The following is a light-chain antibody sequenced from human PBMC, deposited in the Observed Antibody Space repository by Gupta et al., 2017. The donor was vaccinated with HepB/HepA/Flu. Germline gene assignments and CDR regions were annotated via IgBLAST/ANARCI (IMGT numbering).Light chain of an antibody. CDR1: RSDVGGYNY. V-gene: IGLV2-14*01. Sequence: SALTQPASVSGSPGQSITISCPGTRSDVGGYNYVSWYQQHPGKAPKLMIYDVSNRPSGVSNRFSGSKSGNTASLTISGLQAEDEADYYCSSYTSSSTLGVFGGGTKLTVL. J-gene: IGLJ2*01. CDR3: SSYTSSSTLGV. CDR2: DVS.